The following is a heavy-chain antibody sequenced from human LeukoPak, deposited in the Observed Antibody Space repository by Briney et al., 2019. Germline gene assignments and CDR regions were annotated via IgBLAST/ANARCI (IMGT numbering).Heavy chain of an antibody. V-gene: IGHV3-9*01. CDR3: ARVSLGNWNSFDY. Sequence: PGRSLRLSCAASGFTFDDYAMHWVRQAPGKGLEWVSGISWNSGSIGYADSVKGRFTISRDNAKNSLYLQMNSLRAEDTAVYYCARVSLGNWNSFDYWGQGTLVTVSS. CDR1: GFTFDDYA. CDR2: ISWNSGSI. J-gene: IGHJ4*02. D-gene: IGHD1-1*01.